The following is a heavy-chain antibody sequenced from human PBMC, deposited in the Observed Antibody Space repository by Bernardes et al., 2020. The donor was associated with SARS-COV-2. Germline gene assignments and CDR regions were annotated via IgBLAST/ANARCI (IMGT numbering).Heavy chain of an antibody. D-gene: IGHD1-7*01. CDR2: ISTGGSTK. J-gene: IGHJ4*02. V-gene: IGHV3-48*03. Sequence: GVLRLSCAASGFTFSSSVMNWVRQAPGKGLEWVSYISTGGSTKYYADSVKGRFTISRDNAKNSLYLQMDSLRVGDTAVYYCAKGAGTTWWAVNWGQGTLVTVSS. CDR3: AKGAGTTWWAVN. CDR1: GFTFSSSV.